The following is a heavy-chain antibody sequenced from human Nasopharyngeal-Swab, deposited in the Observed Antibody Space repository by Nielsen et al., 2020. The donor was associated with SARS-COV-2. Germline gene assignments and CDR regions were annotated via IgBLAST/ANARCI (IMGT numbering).Heavy chain of an antibody. J-gene: IGHJ6*02. Sequence: SQTLSLTGGVYGGSVSGSSWSWIRQPPGRGLEWIGDLTHDGSTTYNASFRGRSAITSDRSSNQVSLRVNSMTAADSALYFCARGGLSYYYYPLDVWGQGTTVTVSS. CDR1: GGSVSGSS. V-gene: IGHV4-34*01. D-gene: IGHD2-21*01. CDR2: LTHDGST. CDR3: ARGGLSYYYYPLDV.